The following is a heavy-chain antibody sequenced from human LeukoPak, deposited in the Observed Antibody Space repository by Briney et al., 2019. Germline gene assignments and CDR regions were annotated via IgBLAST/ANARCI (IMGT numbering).Heavy chain of an antibody. CDR2: INHSGST. CDR1: GGSFSGYY. Sequence: SGTLSLTCAVYGGSFSGYYWSWILQPPGKGLEWIGEINHSGSTNYNPSLKSRVTMSVDTSKDQFSLKLSSVTVADTAVYYCAAGSEYCSGGSCYLDSFAYWGQGTLVTVSS. D-gene: IGHD2-15*01. J-gene: IGHJ4*02. V-gene: IGHV4-34*01. CDR3: AAGSEYCSGGSCYLDSFAY.